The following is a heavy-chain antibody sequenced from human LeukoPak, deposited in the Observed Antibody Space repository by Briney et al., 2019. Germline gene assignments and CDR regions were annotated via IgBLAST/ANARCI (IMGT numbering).Heavy chain of an antibody. CDR3: ARDPGYYYYFYGMDV. J-gene: IGHJ6*02. Sequence: GGSLRLSCAASGFIFSNYDMTWVRQAPGKGLEWVSYISRSGSTIYYADSVKGRFTISRDNAKNSLFLQMNSLRAEDTAVYYCARDPGYYYYFYGMDVWGQGTTVTVSS. V-gene: IGHV3-48*03. CDR1: GFIFSNYD. CDR2: ISRSGSTI.